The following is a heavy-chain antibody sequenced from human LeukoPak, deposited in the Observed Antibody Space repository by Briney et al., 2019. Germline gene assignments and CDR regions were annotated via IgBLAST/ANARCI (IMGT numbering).Heavy chain of an antibody. Sequence: PGGSLRLSCTASRFTFSIYGVHWVRQAPGKGLEWVAFIWYDGSNKYYADSVKGRFTISRDNSKNTLYLQMNSLRVEDTAVYYCARDYYGDYYFDYWGQGTLVTVSS. CDR3: ARDYYGDYYFDY. V-gene: IGHV3-33*01. D-gene: IGHD4-17*01. CDR2: IWYDGSNK. CDR1: RFTFSIYG. J-gene: IGHJ4*02.